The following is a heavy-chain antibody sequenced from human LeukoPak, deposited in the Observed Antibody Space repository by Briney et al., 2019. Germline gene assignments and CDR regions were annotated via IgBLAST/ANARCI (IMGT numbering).Heavy chain of an antibody. J-gene: IGHJ6*03. CDR1: KFTFNNYA. D-gene: IGHD1-26*01. V-gene: IGHV3-23*01. Sequence: GGSLRLPCLASKFTFNNYAMTWVRQAPGKGLEWVSSISGSGDNMDYADSVKGRFTISRDNSENTLYLQMNSLRGEDTAVYYCARDGYSGSYYRLYYFFMDVWGKGTTVTVSS. CDR3: ARDGYSGSYYRLYYFFMDV. CDR2: ISGSGDNM.